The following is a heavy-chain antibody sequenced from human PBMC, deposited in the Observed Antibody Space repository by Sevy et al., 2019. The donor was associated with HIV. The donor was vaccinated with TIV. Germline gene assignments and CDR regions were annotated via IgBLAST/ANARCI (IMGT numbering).Heavy chain of an antibody. D-gene: IGHD4-17*01. J-gene: IGHJ5*02. V-gene: IGHV3-30-3*01. Sequence: GGSLRLSCAASGFTFSSYAMHCVRQAPGKGLEWVAVISYDGTNKYYADSVKGRFTISRDNSKKILYVQMNSLRGEDTAVYYCARDQHDYAGNVRTGWFDPWGQGTLVTVSS. CDR1: GFTFSSYA. CDR3: ARDQHDYAGNVRTGWFDP. CDR2: ISYDGTNK.